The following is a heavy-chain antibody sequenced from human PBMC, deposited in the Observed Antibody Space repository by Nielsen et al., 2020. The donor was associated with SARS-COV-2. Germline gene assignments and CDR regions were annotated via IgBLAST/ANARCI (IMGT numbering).Heavy chain of an antibody. V-gene: IGHV3-74*01. Sequence: GGSLRLSCAASGFTFSSYWMHWVRQAPGKGLVWVSRINSDGSSTSYADSVKGRFTISRDNAKNTLYLQMNSLRAEDTAVYYCAREGITIFGVDYYYYGMDVWGQGTTVTVSS. CDR2: INSDGSST. CDR3: AREGITIFGVDYYYYGMDV. CDR1: GFTFSSYW. D-gene: IGHD3-3*01. J-gene: IGHJ6*02.